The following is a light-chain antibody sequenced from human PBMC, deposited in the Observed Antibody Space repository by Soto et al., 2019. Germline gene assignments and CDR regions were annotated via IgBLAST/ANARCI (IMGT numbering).Light chain of an antibody. CDR2: DVS. J-gene: IGLJ1*01. Sequence: QSALTQPASVSGSPGQSITISCTGANSVIGNYDFVSWYRQHPGEAPKVLIFDVSNRPSGISNRFSGSKSGNTASLTIYGLQAEDDADYFCSSYTSTSSFYVFGTGTKVTVL. CDR1: NSVIGNYDF. CDR3: SSYTSTSSFYV. V-gene: IGLV2-14*03.